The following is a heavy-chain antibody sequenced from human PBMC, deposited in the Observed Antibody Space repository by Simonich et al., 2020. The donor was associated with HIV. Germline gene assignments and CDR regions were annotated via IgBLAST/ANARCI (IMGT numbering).Heavy chain of an antibody. CDR2: ISYDGSNK. J-gene: IGHJ4*02. CDR3: ASGGSISSVWADDY. Sequence: QVQLVESGGGVVQPGRSLRLSCAASGFTFSGYAMHWVRQAPGKGLEWVEVISYDGSNKYYADSVKGRFTTSRDNSKNTLSLQMNSLRAEDTAVYYCASGGSISSVWADDYWGQGTLVTVSS. CDR1: GFTFSGYA. V-gene: IGHV3-30*07. D-gene: IGHD3-16*01.